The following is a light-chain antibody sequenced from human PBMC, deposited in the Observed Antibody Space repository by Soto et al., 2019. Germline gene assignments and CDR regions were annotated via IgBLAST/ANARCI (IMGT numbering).Light chain of an antibody. CDR2: ENN. Sequence: QSVLTQPPSVSAAPGQKVTISCSGSSSNIGNNYVSWYQQLPGTAPKLLIYENNKRPSGIPHRFSGSKSGTSATLGITGRQTGDEVDYYCGTWDSSLSAGGVFGGGTKLTVL. CDR1: SSNIGNNY. J-gene: IGLJ3*02. V-gene: IGLV1-51*02. CDR3: GTWDSSLSAGGV.